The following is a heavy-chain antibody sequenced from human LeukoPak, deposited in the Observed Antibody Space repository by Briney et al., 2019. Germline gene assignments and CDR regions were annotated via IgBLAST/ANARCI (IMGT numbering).Heavy chain of an antibody. D-gene: IGHD1-20*01. CDR2: IYSGGST. V-gene: IGHV3-53*01. Sequence: GGSLRLSCAASGFTVSSNYMSWVRQAPGKGLEWVSVIYSGGSTYYADSVKGRFTISRDNSKNTLYLQMNSLRAEDTAVYYCAREDNWNGGDYFDYWGQGTLVTVSS. J-gene: IGHJ4*02. CDR3: AREDNWNGGDYFDY. CDR1: GFTVSSNY.